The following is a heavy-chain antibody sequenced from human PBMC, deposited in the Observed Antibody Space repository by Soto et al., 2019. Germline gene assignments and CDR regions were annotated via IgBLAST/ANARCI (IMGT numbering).Heavy chain of an antibody. CDR2: ISGSGGST. D-gene: IGHD5-12*01. CDR1: GFTFSSYA. CDR3: AKDPRGYSGYDQPFDY. J-gene: IGHJ4*02. Sequence: PGGSMRLSCAAAGFTFSSYAMSWVRQDTGKGLEWVSAISGSGGSTYYADSVKGRFTISRDNSKTTLYLQMNSLRAEDTAVYYCAKDPRGYSGYDQPFDYWGQGTLVTVSS. V-gene: IGHV3-23*01.